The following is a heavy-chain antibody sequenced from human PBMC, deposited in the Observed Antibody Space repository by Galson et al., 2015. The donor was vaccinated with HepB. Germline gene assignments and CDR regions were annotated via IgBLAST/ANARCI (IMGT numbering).Heavy chain of an antibody. CDR3: TTDIVTYYDFWSGYGVSRGNPGSFDY. CDR1: GFTFSNAW. Sequence: SLRLSCAASGFTFSNAWMNWVRQAPGKGLEWVGRIKSKTDGGTTDYAAPVKGRFTISRDDSKNTLYLQMNSLKTEDTAVYYCTTDIVTYYDFWSGYGVSRGNPGSFDYWGQGTLVTVSS. D-gene: IGHD3-3*01. J-gene: IGHJ4*02. V-gene: IGHV3-15*07. CDR2: IKSKTDGGTT.